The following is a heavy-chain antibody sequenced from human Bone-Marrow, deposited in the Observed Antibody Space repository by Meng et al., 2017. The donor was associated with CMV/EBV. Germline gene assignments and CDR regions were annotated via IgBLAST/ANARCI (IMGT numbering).Heavy chain of an antibody. CDR1: GFSFSSYS. J-gene: IGHJ4*02. CDR2: ISGSGGST. Sequence: GESLKISCAASGFSFSSYSMNWVRQAPGKGLEWVSAISGSGGSTYYADSVEGRFTISRDNSKNTLYLQMNSLRAEDTAVYYCAKDSSGWTYFDYWGQGTLVTVSS. D-gene: IGHD6-19*01. CDR3: AKDSSGWTYFDY. V-gene: IGHV3-23*01.